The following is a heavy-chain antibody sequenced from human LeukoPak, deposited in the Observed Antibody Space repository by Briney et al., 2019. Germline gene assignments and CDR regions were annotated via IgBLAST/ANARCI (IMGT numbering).Heavy chain of an antibody. J-gene: IGHJ5*02. Sequence: SETLSLTCTVSGGSISSYYWSWIRQPPGKGLEWIGYIYYIGSTNYNPSLKSRVTISVDTSKNQFSLKLSSVTAADTAVYYCARDLRVNWFDPWGQGTLVTVSS. CDR2: IYYIGST. V-gene: IGHV4-59*01. CDR3: ARDLRVNWFDP. CDR1: GGSISSYY.